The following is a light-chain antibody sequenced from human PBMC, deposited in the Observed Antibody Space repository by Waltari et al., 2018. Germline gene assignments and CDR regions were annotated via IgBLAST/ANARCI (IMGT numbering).Light chain of an antibody. CDR2: WAP. CDR1: QSILYTSNNKNY. CDR3: QQYFDNPRT. Sequence: EIVMAQSPESLAMSLGETATITCKSSQSILYTSNNKNYLAWYQQKPGQPPRLLIYWAPSRDSGVPDRFSGSGSGTDFTLTISSLQAEDVAVYYCQQYFDNPRTFGQGTRLEIK. J-gene: IGKJ2*01. V-gene: IGKV4-1*01.